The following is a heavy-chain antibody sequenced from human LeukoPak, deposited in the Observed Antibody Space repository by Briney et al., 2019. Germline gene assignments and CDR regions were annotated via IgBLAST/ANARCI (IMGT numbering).Heavy chain of an antibody. Sequence: GSLRLSWAASGFTFSDYGMHWGRQAPGKGLEGVALVWYDGSNEYYGDSVKGRFIISRDNSKNTLYLQMNSLRADDTAVYYCGRARWLSTGGDFWGQGTLVTVSS. V-gene: IGHV3-33*01. D-gene: IGHD5/OR15-5a*01. CDR1: GFTFSDYG. CDR2: VWYDGSNE. CDR3: GRARWLSTGGDF. J-gene: IGHJ4*02.